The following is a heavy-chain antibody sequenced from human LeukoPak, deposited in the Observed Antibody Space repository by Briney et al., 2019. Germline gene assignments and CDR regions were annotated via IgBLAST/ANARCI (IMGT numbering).Heavy chain of an antibody. CDR1: GFTFSSYE. CDR2: ISNGGYTA. J-gene: IGHJ5*02. Sequence: PGGSLRLSCVASGFTFSSYEMNWLRQAPGMGLEWVSYISNGGYTAYYASSVKGRFTVSRDDAKNTLYLQMDSLRVEDTALYYCAREVVAVTWFDPWGQGTLVTVSS. CDR3: AREVVAVTWFDP. D-gene: IGHD2-15*01. V-gene: IGHV3-48*03.